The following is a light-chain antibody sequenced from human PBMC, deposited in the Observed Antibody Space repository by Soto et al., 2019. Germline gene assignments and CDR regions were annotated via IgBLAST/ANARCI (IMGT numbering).Light chain of an antibody. CDR2: GAS. CDR1: EPFSNRY. Sequence: EIVLTQSPGTLSLSPGERATLSCRASEPFSNRYLAWYQQKPGQAPRLLIYGASRRATGIPDRFSVRGSGTDFTLTISRLEPEDFAVYFCQQFGSSFITFGQGTRLEIK. CDR3: QQFGSSFIT. J-gene: IGKJ5*01. V-gene: IGKV3-20*01.